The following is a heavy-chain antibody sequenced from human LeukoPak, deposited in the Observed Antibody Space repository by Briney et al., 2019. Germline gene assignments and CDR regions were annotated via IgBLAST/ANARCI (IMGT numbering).Heavy chain of an antibody. CDR2: FDPEDGET. J-gene: IGHJ4*02. Sequence: ASVKVSCKVSGYTLTELSMHWVRQAPGKGLEWMGGFDPEDGETIYAQKFQGRVTITEDTSTDTAYMELSSLRSEDTAVYYCATGEVGAIFDYWGQGTLVTVSS. D-gene: IGHD1-26*01. CDR1: GYTLTELS. V-gene: IGHV1-24*01. CDR3: ATGEVGAIFDY.